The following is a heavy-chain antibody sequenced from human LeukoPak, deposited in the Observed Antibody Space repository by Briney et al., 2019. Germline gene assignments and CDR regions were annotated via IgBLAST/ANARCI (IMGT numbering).Heavy chain of an antibody. D-gene: IGHD3-22*01. J-gene: IGHJ5*02. V-gene: IGHV1-69*04. CDR3: ARHYYDSSGYLYWFDP. Sequence: SVKVSCKASGGTFSSYAISWVRQAPGQGLEWMGTIIPILSIANYAQKFQGRVTITADKSTSTAYTELSSLRSDDTAVYYCARHYYDSSGYLYWFDPWGQGTLVTVSS. CDR1: GGTFSSYA. CDR2: IIPILSIA.